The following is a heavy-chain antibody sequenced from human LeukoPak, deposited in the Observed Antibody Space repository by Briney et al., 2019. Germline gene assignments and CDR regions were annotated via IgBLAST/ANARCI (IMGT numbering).Heavy chain of an antibody. V-gene: IGHV1-2*02. CDR3: ARVRDCSGGSCYSQIFLQH. Sequence: ASVKVSCKASGYTFTSYYMHWVRQAPGQGLEWMGWINPNSGGTNYAQKFQGRVTMTRNTSISTAYMELSRLRSDDTAVYYCARVRDCSGGSCYSQIFLQHWGQGTLVTVSS. J-gene: IGHJ1*01. D-gene: IGHD2-15*01. CDR2: INPNSGGT. CDR1: GYTFTSYY.